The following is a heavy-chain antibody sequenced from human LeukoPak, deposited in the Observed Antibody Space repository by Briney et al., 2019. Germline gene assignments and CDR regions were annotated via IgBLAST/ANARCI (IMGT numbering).Heavy chain of an antibody. CDR1: GGSISSYY. J-gene: IGHJ4*02. V-gene: IGHV4-59*01. D-gene: IGHD3-10*01. CDR3: ARGPMVRGVIITGGFDY. CDR2: IYYSGGT. Sequence: PSETLSLTCTVSGGSISSYYWSWIRQPPGKGLEWIGYIYYSGGTNYNPSLKSRVTISVDTSKNQFSLKLSSVTAADTAVYYCARGPMVRGVIITGGFDYWGQGTLVTVSS.